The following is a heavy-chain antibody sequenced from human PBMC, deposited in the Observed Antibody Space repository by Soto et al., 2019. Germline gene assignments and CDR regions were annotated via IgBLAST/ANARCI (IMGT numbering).Heavy chain of an antibody. J-gene: IGHJ4*02. Sequence: EVQLVESGGGLVQPGGSLKLSCAASGFTLSGSAIHWVRQASGKGLEWVGRIRSKVNNYATAYAASVKGRFTISRDDSKNTAYLEMNSLNTEDTAIYYCTAYCSGGSCYLGYYFDYWGQGTLVTVSS. V-gene: IGHV3-73*02. D-gene: IGHD2-15*01. CDR2: IRSKVNNYAT. CDR1: GFTLSGSA. CDR3: TAYCSGGSCYLGYYFDY.